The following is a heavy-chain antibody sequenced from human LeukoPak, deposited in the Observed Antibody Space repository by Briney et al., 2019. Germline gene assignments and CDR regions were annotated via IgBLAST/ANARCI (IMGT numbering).Heavy chain of an antibody. CDR1: GYTFTSYY. J-gene: IGHJ3*02. V-gene: IGHV1-46*01. CDR2: INPSGGST. CDR3: ASSRTNYCGGDCPYDAFDI. Sequence: GASVNVSCKASGYTFTSYYMHWVRQAPGQGLEWMGIINPSGGSTSYAQKFQGRVTMTRDTSTSTVYMELSSLRSEDTAVYYCASSRTNYCGGDCPYDAFDIWGQGTMVTVSS. D-gene: IGHD2-21*01.